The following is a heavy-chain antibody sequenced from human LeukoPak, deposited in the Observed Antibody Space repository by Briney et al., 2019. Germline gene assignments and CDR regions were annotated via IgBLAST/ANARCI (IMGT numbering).Heavy chain of an antibody. CDR2: ISYDGSNE. D-gene: IGHD2-15*01. CDR3: ARDLTLRYCSGGSCYSGMNV. Sequence: GGSLRLSCAASGFTFSSYAMSWVRQAPGKGLEWVAVISYDGSNEYYADSVKGRFTVSRDSSKNTLYLQMNSLRPEDTAVYYCARDLTLRYCSGGSCYSGMNVWGQGTTVTVSS. J-gene: IGHJ6*02. CDR1: GFTFSSYA. V-gene: IGHV3-30-3*01.